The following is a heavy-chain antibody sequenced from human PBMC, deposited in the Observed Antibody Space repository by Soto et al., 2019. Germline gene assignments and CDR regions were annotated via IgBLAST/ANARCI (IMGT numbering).Heavy chain of an antibody. CDR2: FDPEDDET. Sequence: QVQLVQSGAEVKKPGASVKVSCKVSGYTLSELCMQWVRQAPGKGLEGMGGFDPEDDETVYAQKFQGRVTMTEDTSTDTAYMELSSLRSKETAVYYCAAIEKRGLSLRGDYAWFAPWGQGTLVTVSS. CDR1: GYTLSELC. V-gene: IGHV1-24*01. CDR3: AAIEKRGLSLRGDYAWFAP. D-gene: IGHD4-17*01. J-gene: IGHJ5*02.